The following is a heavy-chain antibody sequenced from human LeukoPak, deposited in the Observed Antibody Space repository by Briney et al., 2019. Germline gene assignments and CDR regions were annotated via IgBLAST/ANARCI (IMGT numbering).Heavy chain of an antibody. J-gene: IGHJ4*02. Sequence: GGSLRLSCAASGFTFSSYSMNWVRQAPGKGLEWVSAISGSGSTYYADSVKGRFTISRDNSKNTLYLQMNSLRAEDTAVYYCAKDSPYAYYGSGSYWDYWGQGTLVTVSS. CDR2: ISGSGST. CDR1: GFTFSSYS. CDR3: AKDSPYAYYGSGSYWDY. D-gene: IGHD3-10*01. V-gene: IGHV3-23*01.